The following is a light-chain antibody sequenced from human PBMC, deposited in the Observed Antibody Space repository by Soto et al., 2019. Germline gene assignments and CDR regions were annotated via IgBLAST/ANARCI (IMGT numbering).Light chain of an antibody. Sequence: EIVMTQSPATLSVSPGERVTLSCRASQNVISNLAWYHQKPGQAPRLLIYGGSTRATGIPDRFSGSGSGTDFILTISRLESEDFAVYYCQQYGSSPITFGQGTRLEI. CDR3: QQYGSSPIT. J-gene: IGKJ5*01. V-gene: IGKV3-15*01. CDR1: QNVISN. CDR2: GGS.